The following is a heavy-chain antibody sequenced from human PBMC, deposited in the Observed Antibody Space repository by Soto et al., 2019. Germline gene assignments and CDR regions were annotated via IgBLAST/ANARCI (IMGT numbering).Heavy chain of an antibody. Sequence: EVQLLESGGGLVQPGGSLRLSCAASGFTFSNYAMSWVRQAPGKGLEWVSAISGSGGSTYYADSVKGRFTISRDNSKNALELQMNRLRADETAVYNFAKGSMVVSTEGMEVWGKGTTVTVSS. V-gene: IGHV3-23*01. J-gene: IGHJ6*01. CDR1: GFTFSNYA. CDR3: AKGSMVVSTEGMEV. D-gene: IGHD2-15*01. CDR2: ISGSGGST.